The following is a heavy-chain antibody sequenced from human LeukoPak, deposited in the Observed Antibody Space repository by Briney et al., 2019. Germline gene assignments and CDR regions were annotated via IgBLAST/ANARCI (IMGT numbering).Heavy chain of an antibody. CDR1: GYSFTSYW. J-gene: IGHJ3*02. CDR2: IYPGDSDT. V-gene: IGHV5-51*01. CDR3: AIDYDSSGPRDAFDI. D-gene: IGHD3-22*01. Sequence: GESLKISCKGSGYSFTSYWIGWVRQMPGKGLEWMGIIYPGDSDTRYSPSFQGQVTISADKSISTAYLQWSSLKASDTAMYYCAIDYDSSGPRDAFDIWGQGTMVTVSS.